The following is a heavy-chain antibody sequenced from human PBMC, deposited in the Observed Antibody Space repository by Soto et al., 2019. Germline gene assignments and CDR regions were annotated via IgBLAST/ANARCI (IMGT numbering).Heavy chain of an antibody. J-gene: IGHJ5*02. V-gene: IGHV3-21*01. Sequence: GGSLRVSYAASGFTFSSYSMNWVRQAPGKGLEWVSSISSSSSYIYYADSVKGRFTISRDNAKNSLYLQMNSLRAEDTAVYYCARGSPIPNDSTPTWFDPWGQATLVTVSS. D-gene: IGHD2-21*01. CDR2: ISSSSSYI. CDR1: GFTFSSYS. CDR3: ARGSPIPNDSTPTWFDP.